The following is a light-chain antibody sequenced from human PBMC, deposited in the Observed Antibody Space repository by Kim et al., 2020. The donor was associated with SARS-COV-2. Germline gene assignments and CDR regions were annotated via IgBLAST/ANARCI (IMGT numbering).Light chain of an antibody. V-gene: IGLV2-8*01. CDR1: RSDVGRFNY. Sequence: GHSVTNSCTGTRSDVGRFNYVSWYQQHPGKAPKPFICEVTKGPPGVPDRFSGSKSGNTASLTVSGLQAEDEADYYGSSYAGYNDLVFGGGTQLTVL. CDR3: SSYAGYNDLV. J-gene: IGLJ3*02. CDR2: EVT.